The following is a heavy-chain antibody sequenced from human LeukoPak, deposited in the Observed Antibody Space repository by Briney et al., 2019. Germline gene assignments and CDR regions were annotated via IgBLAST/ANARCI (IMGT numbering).Heavy chain of an antibody. Sequence: GGSLRLSCAASGFTFTSYNMNWVRQAPGKGLEWVSYISSSGGTIYYADSVKGRFTISRDNAQNSLYLQMNSLRDEDTAVYYCARASFQRWLQLGGDWGQGTLVTVSS. CDR1: GFTFTSYN. V-gene: IGHV3-48*02. J-gene: IGHJ4*02. D-gene: IGHD5-24*01. CDR2: ISSSGGTI. CDR3: ARASFQRWLQLGGD.